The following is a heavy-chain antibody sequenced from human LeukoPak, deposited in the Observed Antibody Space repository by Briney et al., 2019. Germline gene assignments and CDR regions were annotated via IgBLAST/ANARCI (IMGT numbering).Heavy chain of an antibody. J-gene: IGHJ6*03. CDR3: ARSLGIGAGSFSIYYYYMDV. Sequence: GASVKVSCKASGGTFSSYAISWVRRAPGQGLEWMGGIIPIFGTANYAQKFQGRVTITADESAGTAYMELSSLRSEDTAVYYCARSLGIGAGSFSIYYYYMDVWGKGTTVTISS. CDR2: IIPIFGTA. CDR1: GGTFSSYA. D-gene: IGHD3-10*01. V-gene: IGHV1-69*13.